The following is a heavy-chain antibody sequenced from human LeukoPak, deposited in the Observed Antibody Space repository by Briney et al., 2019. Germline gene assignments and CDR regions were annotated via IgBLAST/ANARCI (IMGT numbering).Heavy chain of an antibody. V-gene: IGHV3-23*01. CDR2: ISGGDGST. CDR3: ARDSSGWYRF. J-gene: IGHJ4*02. Sequence: GGSLRLSCAASGFTFSSYAMSWVRQAPGKGLEWVSAISGGDGSTYYADSVKGRFTISRDNSKNTLYLQMNSLRAEDTAVYYCARDSSGWYRFWGQGTLVTVSS. CDR1: GFTFSSYA. D-gene: IGHD6-19*01.